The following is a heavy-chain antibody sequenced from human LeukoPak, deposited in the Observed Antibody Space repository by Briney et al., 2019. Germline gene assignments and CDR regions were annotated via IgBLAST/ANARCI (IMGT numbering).Heavy chain of an antibody. J-gene: IGHJ6*03. Sequence: PSETLSLTCTVSGGPLSHFYWSWVRQPPGKALEWIGHVYYNDYTTYNPSLNSRVTISKDPSKNQFSLNLTSVTAADTAVYYCARGGRFYFGSGTDYYFMDVWGIGTTVTVSS. CDR2: VYYNDYT. D-gene: IGHD3-10*01. V-gene: IGHV4-59*01. CDR1: GGPLSHFY. CDR3: ARGGRFYFGSGTDYYFMDV.